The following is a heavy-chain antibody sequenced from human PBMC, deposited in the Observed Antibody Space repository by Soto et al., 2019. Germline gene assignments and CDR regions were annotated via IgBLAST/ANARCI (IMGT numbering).Heavy chain of an antibody. V-gene: IGHV3-49*04. D-gene: IGHD5-12*01. Sequence: EVRLVESGGGLVQPGRSLRLSCTASGFTFGDYAMTWVRQAPGKGLEWVGFIRSEAYGGTAEYAASVKGRFTISRDDSKSLASLQMDSLKTEDTAVYYCARAVGYSVGSRHGYFFDYWGQGTLITVSS. CDR3: ARAVGYSVGSRHGYFFDY. CDR1: GFTFGDYA. J-gene: IGHJ4*02. CDR2: IRSEAYGGTA.